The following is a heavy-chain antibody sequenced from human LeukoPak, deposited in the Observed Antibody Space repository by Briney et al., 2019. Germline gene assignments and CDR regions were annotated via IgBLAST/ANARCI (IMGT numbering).Heavy chain of an antibody. V-gene: IGHV1-8*01. CDR1: GYTFTSYD. Sequence: ASVKVSCKASGYTFTSYDINWVRQATGQGLEWMGWMNPNSGNTGYAQKFQGRVTMTRNTSISTAYMELSSLRSEDTAVYYCATSIRAAPDLFDYWGQGTLVTVSS. CDR2: MNPNSGNT. D-gene: IGHD2-2*01. J-gene: IGHJ4*02. CDR3: ATSIRAAPDLFDY.